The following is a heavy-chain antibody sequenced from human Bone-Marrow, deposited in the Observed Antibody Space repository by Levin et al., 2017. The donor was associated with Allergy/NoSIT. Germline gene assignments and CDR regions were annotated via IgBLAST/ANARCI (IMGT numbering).Heavy chain of an antibody. J-gene: IGHJ4*02. Sequence: SGPTLVKPTQTLTLTCTFSGFSLSTTGMCVSWIRQPPGKALEWLAPIDWDDGKYYTPSLKTRLAISKDTSKNQVVLTMTNLDPVDTATHYCARMQYDRKWNYDNFDNWGQGTLVTVSS. V-gene: IGHV2-70*01. CDR1: GFSLSTTGMC. D-gene: IGHD1-7*01. CDR3: ARMQYDRKWNYDNFDN. CDR2: IDWDDGK.